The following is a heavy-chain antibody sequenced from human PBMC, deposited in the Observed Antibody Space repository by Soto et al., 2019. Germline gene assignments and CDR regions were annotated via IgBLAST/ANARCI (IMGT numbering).Heavy chain of an antibody. CDR3: ATHPPYGPSDN. CDR1: GESISSSRNH. CDR2: IYDSENT. V-gene: IGHV4-39*01. Sequence: QLQLQESGPGLVQPSETLSLTCTVSGESISSSRNHWSWIRQPPGKGLEWIGNIYDSENTYYNPSLKSRVTISVDAAKSQFSLRLPSGTAADTAVYYCATHPPYGPSDNWGQGNLVTVSS. J-gene: IGHJ4*02. D-gene: IGHD4-17*01.